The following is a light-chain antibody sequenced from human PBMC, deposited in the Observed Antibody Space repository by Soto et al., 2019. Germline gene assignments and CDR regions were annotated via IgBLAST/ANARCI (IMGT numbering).Light chain of an antibody. CDR2: SNN. V-gene: IGLV1-44*01. Sequence: QSVLTQPPSASGTPGQRVTISCSGRTSNIGSNTLDWYQQLPGTAPKLLIYSNNQRPSGVPDRFSGSKSGTSASLAISGLQSEDEADYYCATWDDSLNGGVFGGGTQLTVL. J-gene: IGLJ3*02. CDR3: ATWDDSLNGGV. CDR1: TSNIGSNT.